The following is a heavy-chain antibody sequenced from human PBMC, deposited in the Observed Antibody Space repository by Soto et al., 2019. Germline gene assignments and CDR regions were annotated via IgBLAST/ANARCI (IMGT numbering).Heavy chain of an antibody. CDR2: VSGGSGTT. Sequence: EVQLLESGGGLVQPGGSLRLSCAASGFSLSTYGVTWVRQAPGKGLEWVSGVSGGSGTTHYADSVKGRFTITTDNSEKTAYLQMNSLRVEDTAVYYCAKWNGYGDHWGQGTLDTVS. V-gene: IGHV3-23*01. CDR3: AKWNGYGDH. J-gene: IGHJ4*02. D-gene: IGHD1-1*01. CDR1: GFSLSTYG.